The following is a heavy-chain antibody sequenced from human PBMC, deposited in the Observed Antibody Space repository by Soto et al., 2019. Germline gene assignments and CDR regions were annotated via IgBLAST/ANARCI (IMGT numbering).Heavy chain of an antibody. J-gene: IGHJ4*02. CDR2: IDNSGST. CDR1: GGSIINYF. D-gene: IGHD3-3*01. V-gene: IGHV4-4*07. CDR3: ARGGQDFWSGPFDY. Sequence: PSETLSLTCTVSGGSIINYFCNCILQPAVKVLEWIGRIDNSGSTNYNPSLKSRITMSADTSRNQFSLKLNSVTAADTAVYYCARGGQDFWSGPFDYWGQGAPVTVSS.